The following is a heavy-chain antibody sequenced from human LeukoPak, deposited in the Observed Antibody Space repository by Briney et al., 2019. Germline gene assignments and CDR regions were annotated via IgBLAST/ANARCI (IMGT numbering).Heavy chain of an antibody. CDR2: INPNSGGT. CDR3: ARDPGYSGYADY. J-gene: IGHJ4*02. D-gene: IGHD5-12*01. V-gene: IGHV1-2*02. Sequence: ASVKVSCKASGYTFTGYYMHWVRQAPGQGLEWMGWINPNSGGTNYAQKFQGRVTMTRDTSISTAYMELSRLRSDDTAVYYCARDPGYSGYADYWGQGTLVTVSP. CDR1: GYTFTGYY.